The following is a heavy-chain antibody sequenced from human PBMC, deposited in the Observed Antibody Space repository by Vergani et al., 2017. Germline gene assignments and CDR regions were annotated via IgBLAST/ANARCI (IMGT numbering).Heavy chain of an antibody. CDR3: ARGVRVFSSSSSRRYYYYGMDV. D-gene: IGHD6-6*01. J-gene: IGHJ6*02. Sequence: QVQLQQWGAGLLKPSETLSLTCAVYGGSISSYYWSWIRQPPGKGLEWIGYIYYSGSTNYNPSLKSRVTISVDTSKNQFSLKLSSVTAADTAVYYCARGVRVFSSSSSRRYYYYGMDVWGQGTTVTVSS. CDR2: IYYSGST. V-gene: IGHV4-34*01. CDR1: GGSISSYY.